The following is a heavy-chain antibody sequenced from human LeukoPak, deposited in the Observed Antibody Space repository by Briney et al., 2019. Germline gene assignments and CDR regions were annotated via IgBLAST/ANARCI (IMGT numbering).Heavy chain of an antibody. Sequence: SETLSLTCTVSGGSISSGSYYWSWIRQPAGKGLEWIGRIYTSGSTNYNPSLKSRVTISVDTSKNQFSLQLNSVTPEDTAVYYCARAAFPPVVLDAFDIWGQGTMVTVSS. CDR3: ARAAFPPVVLDAFDI. CDR1: GGSISSGSYY. J-gene: IGHJ3*02. D-gene: IGHD2-15*01. V-gene: IGHV4-61*02. CDR2: IYTSGST.